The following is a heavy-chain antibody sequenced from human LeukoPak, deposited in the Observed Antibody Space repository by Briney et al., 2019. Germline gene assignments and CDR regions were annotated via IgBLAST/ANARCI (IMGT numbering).Heavy chain of an antibody. Sequence: PGGSLRLSCAASGFTFSSYAMSWARQAPGKGLEWVSGISGSGGGSYNADSVQGRFTISRDNSKNTLYLQMNSLRAEDTAVYYCAKSTPAVGAPPVPFDYWGQGTLVTVSS. D-gene: IGHD1-26*01. CDR2: ISGSGGGS. CDR3: AKSTPAVGAPPVPFDY. J-gene: IGHJ4*02. V-gene: IGHV3-23*01. CDR1: GFTFSSYA.